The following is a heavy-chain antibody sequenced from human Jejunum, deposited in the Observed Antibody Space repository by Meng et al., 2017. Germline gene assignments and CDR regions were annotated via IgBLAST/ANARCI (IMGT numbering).Heavy chain of an antibody. D-gene: IGHD5-24*01. J-gene: IGHJ3*02. Sequence: GSLRLSCGVYGGSFSNYYWTWVRQPPGKGLEWIGEIKHGGSTNYNPSLKSRVTISADTSKNQFSLNLTSVTAADTAVYYCARDGYSLSAFDIWGQGTRVTVSS. CDR2: IKHGGST. V-gene: IGHV4-34*01. CDR1: GGSFSNYY. CDR3: ARDGYSLSAFDI.